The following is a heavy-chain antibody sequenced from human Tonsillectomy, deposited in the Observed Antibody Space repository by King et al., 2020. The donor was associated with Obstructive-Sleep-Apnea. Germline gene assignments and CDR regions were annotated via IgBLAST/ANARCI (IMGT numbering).Heavy chain of an antibody. CDR1: GFTFSSYA. J-gene: IGHJ4*02. V-gene: IGHV3-23*01. D-gene: IGHD5-24*01. CDR3: AKKRVRDGFTNFFDY. Sequence: VQLLESGGTLVQPGGSLRLSCAASGFTFSSYAMSWVRQAQGKGLEWISSISGSAVSTYYADSVKGRFTISRDSSKNTLYLQMNSLRVEDTAVYYCAKKRVRDGFTNFFDYWGQGTLVTVSS. CDR2: ISGSAVST.